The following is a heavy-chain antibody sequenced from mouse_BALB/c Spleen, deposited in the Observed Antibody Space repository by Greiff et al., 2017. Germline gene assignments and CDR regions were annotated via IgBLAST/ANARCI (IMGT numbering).Heavy chain of an antibody. Sequence: VQLQQSGAELAKPGASVKMSCKASGYTFTSYWMHWVKQRPGQGLEWIGYINPSTGYTEYNQKFKDKATLTADKSSSTAYMQLSSLTSEDSAVYYCARRGNDGNHHAMDYWGQGTSVTVSS. D-gene: IGHD2-1*01. V-gene: IGHV1-7*01. CDR3: ARRGNDGNHHAMDY. J-gene: IGHJ4*01. CDR2: INPSTGYT. CDR1: GYTFTSYW.